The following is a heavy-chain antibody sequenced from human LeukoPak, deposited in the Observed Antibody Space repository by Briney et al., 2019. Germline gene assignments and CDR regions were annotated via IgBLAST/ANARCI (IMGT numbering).Heavy chain of an antibody. D-gene: IGHD1-26*01. CDR3: AKDPGVRYSGSYYYYYYMDV. CDR1: GFTFSSYA. V-gene: IGHV3-23*01. Sequence: PGGSLRLSCAASGFTFSSYAMSWVRQAPGNGLEWVSAISGSGGSTYYADSVKGRFTISRDNSKNTLYLQMNSLRADDSAVYYCAKDPGVRYSGSYYYYYYMDVWGKGTTVTVSS. CDR2: ISGSGGST. J-gene: IGHJ6*03.